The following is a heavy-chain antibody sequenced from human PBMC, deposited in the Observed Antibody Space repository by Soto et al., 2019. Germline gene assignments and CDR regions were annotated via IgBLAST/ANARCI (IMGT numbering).Heavy chain of an antibody. J-gene: IGHJ6*02. D-gene: IGHD5-18*01. CDR2: MNPNSGNT. CDR3: ERGDRKGSQLWSPRYGMDV. V-gene: IGHV1-8*01. CDR1: GYTFTSYD. Sequence: ASVKVSCKASGYTFTSYDINGVRQATGQGVEWMGWMNPNSGNTGYAQKFQGRVNMTRNTSISTANMELSSLRSEDTAVYYCERGDRKGSQLWSPRYGMDVWGQGTTVTVSS.